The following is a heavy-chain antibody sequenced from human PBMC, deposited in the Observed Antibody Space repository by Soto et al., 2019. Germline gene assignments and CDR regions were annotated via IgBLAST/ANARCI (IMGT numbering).Heavy chain of an antibody. V-gene: IGHV3-20*01. D-gene: IGHD3-10*01. Sequence: GGSLRLSCAASGFTFDDYGMSWVRQAPGKGLEWVSGINWNGGSTGYADSVKGRFTISRDNAKNSLYLQMNSLRAEDTALYHCARFYYYGSGSYYPFDCWGQGTLVTVSS. CDR1: GFTFDDYG. CDR3: ARFYYYGSGSYYPFDC. CDR2: INWNGGST. J-gene: IGHJ4*02.